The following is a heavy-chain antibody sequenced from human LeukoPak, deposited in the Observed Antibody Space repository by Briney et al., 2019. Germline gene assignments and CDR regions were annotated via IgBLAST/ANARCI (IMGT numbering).Heavy chain of an antibody. CDR3: ATRPTPPYYYYYMDV. V-gene: IGHV4-34*01. CDR2: INHSGTT. D-gene: IGHD4-23*01. Sequence: PSETLSLTCAVYGGSFSGYYWNWIRQPPGRGLEWIGEINHSGTTNYNPSLKSRVTISIDTSKNQFSLKLSSVPSADTAVYYCATRPTPPYYYYYMDVWAKGTTVTVSS. J-gene: IGHJ6*03. CDR1: GGSFSGYY.